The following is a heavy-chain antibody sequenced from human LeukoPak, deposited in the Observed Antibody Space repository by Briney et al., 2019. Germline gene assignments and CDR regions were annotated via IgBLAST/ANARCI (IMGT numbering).Heavy chain of an antibody. CDR1: GFAFSSYS. CDR2: RTSVTYI. V-gene: IGHV3-21*01. D-gene: IGHD3-10*01. J-gene: IGHJ4*02. CDR3: ASADYYGSGSHYTFRGLDY. Sequence: PGGSLRLSCAASGFAFSSYSMHWVRQAPGKGLEWVSSRTSVTYIYYAASVKGRFTISRDNAKNSLYLQMNNLRVEDTAVYYCASADYYGSGSHYTFRGLDYWGQGTLVTVSS.